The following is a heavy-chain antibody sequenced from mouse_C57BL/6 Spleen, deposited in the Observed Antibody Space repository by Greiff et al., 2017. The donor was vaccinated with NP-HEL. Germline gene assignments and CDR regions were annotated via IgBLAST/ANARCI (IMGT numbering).Heavy chain of an antibody. CDR2: IDPENGDT. V-gene: IGHV14-4*01. D-gene: IGHD4-1*01. J-gene: IGHJ2*01. CDR1: GFNIKDDY. CDR3: TTAWEGYFDY. Sequence: EVKLMESGAELVRPGASVKLSCTASGFNIKDDYMHWVKQRPEQGLEWIGWIDPENGDTEYASKFQGKATITADTSSNTAYLQLSSLTSEDTAVYYCTTAWEGYFDYWGQGTTLTVSS.